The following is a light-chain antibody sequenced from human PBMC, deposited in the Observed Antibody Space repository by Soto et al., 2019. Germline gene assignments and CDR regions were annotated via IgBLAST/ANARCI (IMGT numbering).Light chain of an antibody. Sequence: DIQMTQSPSSLSASVEDRVIITCRASQSISNHLNWYQQKPGKAPKLLIYAASSLQSGVPSRFSGSGSGTDFTLTISSLQPEDFATYYCQQSYSTPPYTFGQGTKVDI. V-gene: IGKV1-39*01. CDR2: AAS. CDR1: QSISNH. J-gene: IGKJ1*01. CDR3: QQSYSTPPYT.